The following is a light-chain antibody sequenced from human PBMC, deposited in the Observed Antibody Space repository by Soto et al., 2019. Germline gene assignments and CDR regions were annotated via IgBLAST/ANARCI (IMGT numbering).Light chain of an antibody. J-gene: IGKJ2*02. V-gene: IGKV1-5*03. Sequence: DIPMTQSPSTLSASVGDRVTITCRASQSISSWLAWYQQKPGKAPKLLIYKASSLESGVPSRFSGSGSGTEFTLTISSLQPDDFATYYCQQYNTVFRTFGQGTKLEIK. CDR3: QQYNTVFRT. CDR1: QSISSW. CDR2: KAS.